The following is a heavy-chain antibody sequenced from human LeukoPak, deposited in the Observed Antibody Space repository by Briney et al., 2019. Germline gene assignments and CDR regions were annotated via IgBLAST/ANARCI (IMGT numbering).Heavy chain of an antibody. J-gene: IGHJ4*02. CDR2: INPSGGST. V-gene: IGHV1-46*01. CDR3: ARDRRRWLQSYYFDY. Sequence: ASVKVSCKASGYTFTSYYMHWVRQAPGQGLEWMGIINPSGGSTSYAQKFQRRVTMTRDTSTSTVYMELSSLRSEDTAVYYCARDRRRWLQSYYFDYWGQGTLVTVSS. CDR1: GYTFTSYY. D-gene: IGHD5-24*01.